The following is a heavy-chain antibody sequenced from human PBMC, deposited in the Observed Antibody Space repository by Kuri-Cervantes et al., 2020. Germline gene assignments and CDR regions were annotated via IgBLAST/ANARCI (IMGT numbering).Heavy chain of an antibody. Sequence: ASVKVSCKASGYTFTGYYIHWVRQAPGQGLEWMGWINPNSGGTKYAEKFQDRVTMTRDTSISTAYMELSRLRSDDTAVYYCARVRCSGGVCYSELDYWGQGTLVTVSS. D-gene: IGHD2-15*01. CDR1: GYTFTGYY. CDR2: INPNSGGT. CDR3: ARVRCSGGVCYSELDY. V-gene: IGHV1-2*02. J-gene: IGHJ4*02.